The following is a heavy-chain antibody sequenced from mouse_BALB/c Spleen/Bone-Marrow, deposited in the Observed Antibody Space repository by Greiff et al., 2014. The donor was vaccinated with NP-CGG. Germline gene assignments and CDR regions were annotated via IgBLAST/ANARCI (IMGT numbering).Heavy chain of an antibody. CDR1: GFSLTSYG. V-gene: IGHV2-6-1*01. J-gene: IGHJ2*02. Sequence: QVHVKQSGPGLVAPSQSLSITCTISGFSLTSYGVHWVRQPPGKGLEWLAVIWNDGSTTYNSALKSRLTISKDNSKSQVFLKMNSLQTDDTGMYYCAKHGGGYFDYWGQGTSLTVSS. CDR2: IWNDGST. CDR3: AKHGGGYFDY.